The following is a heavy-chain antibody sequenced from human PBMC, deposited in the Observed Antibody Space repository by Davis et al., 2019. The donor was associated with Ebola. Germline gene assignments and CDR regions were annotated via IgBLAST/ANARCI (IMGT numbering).Heavy chain of an antibody. V-gene: IGHV1-2*04. Sequence: AASVKVSCKASRYTFTRYYMHWVRQAPGQGLEWMGWINPNSGGTNYAQKFQGWVTMTRDTSISTAYMELSRLRSDDTAVYYCAKGNYDFWSGISWDYYYGMDVWGQGTTVTVSS. CDR1: RYTFTRYY. J-gene: IGHJ6*02. CDR3: AKGNYDFWSGISWDYYYGMDV. CDR2: INPNSGGT. D-gene: IGHD3-3*01.